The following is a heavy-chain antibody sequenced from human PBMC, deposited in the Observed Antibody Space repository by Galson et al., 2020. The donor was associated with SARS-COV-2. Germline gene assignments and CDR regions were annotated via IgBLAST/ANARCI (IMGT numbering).Heavy chain of an antibody. Sequence: VSGPTLVKPTQTLTLTCTFSGFSLSTSGMCVSWIRQPPGKALEWLARIDWDDDKYYSTSLKTRLTISKDTSKNQVVLTMTNMDPVDTATYYCARMNYDILTGEPSDAFNIWGQGTMVTVSS. V-gene: IGHV2-70*11. D-gene: IGHD3-9*01. CDR1: GFSLSTSGMC. J-gene: IGHJ3*02. CDR2: IDWDDDK. CDR3: ARMNYDILTGEPSDAFNI.